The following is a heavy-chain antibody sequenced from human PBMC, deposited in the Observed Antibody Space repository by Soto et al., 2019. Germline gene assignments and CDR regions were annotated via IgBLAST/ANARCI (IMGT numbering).Heavy chain of an antibody. CDR1: GGSISSYY. D-gene: IGHD3-3*01. CDR3: ARSVGGFLEWLLD. CDR2: IYYSGST. V-gene: IGHV4-59*01. Sequence: KPSETLSLTCTVSGGSISSYYWSWIRQPPGKGLEWIGYIYYSGSTNYNPSLKSRVTISVDTSKNQFSLTLSSVTAADTAGYYCARSVGGFLEWLLDWGQGTLVTVSS. J-gene: IGHJ4*02.